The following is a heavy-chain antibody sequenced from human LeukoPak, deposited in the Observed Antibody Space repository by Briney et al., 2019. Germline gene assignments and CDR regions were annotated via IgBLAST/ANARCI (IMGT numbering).Heavy chain of an antibody. CDR1: GFTVSSNY. J-gene: IGHJ4*02. CDR3: AREGMNDYGDYADY. V-gene: IGHV3-53*01. D-gene: IGHD4-17*01. CDR2: IYSGGST. Sequence: GGSLRLSCAASGFTVSSNYMSWVRQAPGKGLEWVSVIYSGGSTYYADSVKGRFTISRDNSKNTLYPQMNSLRAEDTAVYYCAREGMNDYGDYADYWGQGTLVTVSS.